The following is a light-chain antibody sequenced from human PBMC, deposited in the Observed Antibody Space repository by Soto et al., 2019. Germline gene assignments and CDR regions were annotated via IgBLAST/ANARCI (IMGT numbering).Light chain of an antibody. Sequence: EIVMTQSPATLSVSPGGRATLSCRASQSISDTLAWYQQKPGQAPRLLIYGASRRATGIPDRFSGSGSGTEFSLTISRLEAEEFAEYYCLENGISPFGGGAVVDIK. CDR1: QSISDT. V-gene: IGKV3-20*01. J-gene: IGKJ4*01. CDR3: LENGISP. CDR2: GAS.